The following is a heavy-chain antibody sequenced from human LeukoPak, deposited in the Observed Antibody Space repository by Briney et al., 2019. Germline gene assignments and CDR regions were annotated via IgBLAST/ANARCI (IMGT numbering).Heavy chain of an antibody. Sequence: GGSLRLSCAASGFTFSSYSMNWVRQAPGKGLDWVSSISSSSSYIYYADSVKGRFTISRDNAKNSLYPQMNSLRAEDTAVYYCARDLCSGGSCYSGGYGYWGQGTLVTVSS. CDR2: ISSSSSYI. V-gene: IGHV3-21*01. J-gene: IGHJ4*02. D-gene: IGHD2-15*01. CDR1: GFTFSSYS. CDR3: ARDLCSGGSCYSGGYGY.